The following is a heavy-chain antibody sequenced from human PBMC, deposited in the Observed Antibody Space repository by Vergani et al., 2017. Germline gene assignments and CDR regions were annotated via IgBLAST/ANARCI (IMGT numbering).Heavy chain of an antibody. J-gene: IGHJ4*02. Sequence: VQLVQSGAEVKKPGASVKVSCKASGYTFTGYYMHWVRQAPGKGLEWMGLVDPEDGETIYAEKFQGRVTMTEDTSTDTAYMELSSLRSEDTAVYYCATEDVDTAMSRFDYWGQGTLVTVSS. V-gene: IGHV1-69-2*01. CDR2: VDPEDGET. D-gene: IGHD5-18*01. CDR1: GYTFTGYY. CDR3: ATEDVDTAMSRFDY.